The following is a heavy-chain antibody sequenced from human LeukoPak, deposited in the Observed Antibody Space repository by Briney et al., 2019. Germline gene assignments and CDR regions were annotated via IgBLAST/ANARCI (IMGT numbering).Heavy chain of an antibody. D-gene: IGHD3/OR15-3a*01. V-gene: IGHV4-59*08. CDR3: ARLWTNQMYHFDY. J-gene: IGHJ4*02. CDR1: GGSFRSYY. Sequence: SETLSLTCTVSGGSFRSYYWSWIRQTPGKGLEWIGYIYYTGSTGYNPSLESRVTISLDTSKNRFSLKLSSVTAADTAVYYCARLWTNQMYHFDYWGREPWSLSPQ. CDR2: IYYTGST.